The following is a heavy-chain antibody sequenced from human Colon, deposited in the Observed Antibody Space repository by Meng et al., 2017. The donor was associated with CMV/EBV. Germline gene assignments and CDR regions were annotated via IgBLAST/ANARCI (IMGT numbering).Heavy chain of an antibody. D-gene: IGHD2-15*01. CDR3: ARDGVVVLGATRD. J-gene: IGHJ4*02. CDR2: IRQDGSEK. V-gene: IGHV3-7*03. Sequence: GESLKISCEASGFTLSSYWMIWVRHAPGKGLEWVGNIRQDGSEKYYVDSVKGRFTISRDNAKNSLYLQMNSLRAEDTAIYYCARDGVVVLGATRDWGQGTLVTVSS. CDR1: GFTLSSYW.